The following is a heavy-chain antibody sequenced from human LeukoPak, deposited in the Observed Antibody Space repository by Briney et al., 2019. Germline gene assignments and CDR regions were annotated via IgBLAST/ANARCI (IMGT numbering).Heavy chain of an antibody. CDR3: ARVTDRIRRARGRPYYFDY. CDR1: GGSFSGYY. D-gene: IGHD2-15*01. Sequence: SETLSLTCAVYGGSFSGYYWSWIRQPPGKGLEWIGEINHSGSTNYNPSLKSRVTISVDTSKNQFSLKLSSVTAADTAVYYCARVTDRIRRARGRPYYFDYGGQGTLVTVSA. J-gene: IGHJ4*02. V-gene: IGHV4-34*01. CDR2: INHSGST.